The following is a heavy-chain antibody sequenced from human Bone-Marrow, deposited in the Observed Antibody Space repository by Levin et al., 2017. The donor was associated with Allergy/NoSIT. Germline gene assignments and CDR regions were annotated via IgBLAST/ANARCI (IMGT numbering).Heavy chain of an antibody. CDR1: GGTFTSYT. Sequence: ASVKVSCKASGGTFTSYTISWLRQAPGQGFDWMGRVMPMLGIADSAQKFQGRVTITADKSTSTAYMELSSLRSDDTAVYYCAKGAPYCGGTSCFSTASYFYMDVWGKGTTVTVSS. D-gene: IGHD2-15*01. CDR2: VMPMLGIA. J-gene: IGHJ6*03. CDR3: AKGAPYCGGTSCFSTASYFYMDV. V-gene: IGHV1-69*02.